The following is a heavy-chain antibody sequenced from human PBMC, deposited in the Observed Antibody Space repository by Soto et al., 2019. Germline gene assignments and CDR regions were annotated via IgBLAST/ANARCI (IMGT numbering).Heavy chain of an antibody. CDR2: ISYDGSNK. Sequence: GVLRLSCAASGFTFSSYGMHWVRQAPGKGLEWVAVISYDGSNKYYADSVKGRFTISRDNSKNTLYLQMNSLRAEDTAVYYCAKGDCSGGSCYSWEASPHYGMDGCGEGTTVTVSS. D-gene: IGHD2-15*01. V-gene: IGHV3-30*18. J-gene: IGHJ6*02. CDR1: GFTFSSYG. CDR3: AKGDCSGGSCYSWEASPHYGMDG.